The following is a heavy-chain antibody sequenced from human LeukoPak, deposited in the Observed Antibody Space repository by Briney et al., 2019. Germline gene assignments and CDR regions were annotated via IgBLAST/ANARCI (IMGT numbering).Heavy chain of an antibody. Sequence: PGRSLRLSCAASGFTFSSYGMHWVRQAPGKGLEWVSGISWNSGSIGYADSVKGRFTISRDNAKNSLYLQMNSLRAEDTAVYYCARDSPSSTSWGYWGQGTLVTVSS. V-gene: IGHV3-9*01. CDR1: GFTFSSYG. CDR3: ARDSPSSTSWGY. J-gene: IGHJ4*02. D-gene: IGHD2-2*01. CDR2: ISWNSGSI.